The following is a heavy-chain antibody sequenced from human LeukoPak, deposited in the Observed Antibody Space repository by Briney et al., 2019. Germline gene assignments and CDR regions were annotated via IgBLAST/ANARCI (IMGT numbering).Heavy chain of an antibody. J-gene: IGHJ3*02. CDR1: GFTFSNYN. V-gene: IGHV3-48*04. CDR2: ISSSSSNI. D-gene: IGHD6-13*01. Sequence: GGSLRLSCAASGFTFSNYNMIWVRQAPGKGLEWVSYISSSSSNIYYADSVKGRFTISRDNAKNSLYLQMNSLRAEETAVYYCARGLAAAGKRAFDIWGQGTMVTVSS. CDR3: ARGLAAAGKRAFDI.